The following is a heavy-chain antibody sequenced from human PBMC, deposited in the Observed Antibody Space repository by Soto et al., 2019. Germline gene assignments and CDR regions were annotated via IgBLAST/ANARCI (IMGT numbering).Heavy chain of an antibody. J-gene: IGHJ4*02. CDR3: ARDSAEYLRYFDS. D-gene: IGHD3-9*01. V-gene: IGHV4-39*06. CDR2: IYYSGST. CDR1: GGSISSSSYY. Sequence: SETLSLTCAVSGGSISSSSYYWGWIRQPPGKGLEWIGSIYYSGSTNYNPSLKSRVTISVDTSKNQFPLKLSSVTAADTAVYYCARDSAEYLRYFDSWGQGTLVTVSS.